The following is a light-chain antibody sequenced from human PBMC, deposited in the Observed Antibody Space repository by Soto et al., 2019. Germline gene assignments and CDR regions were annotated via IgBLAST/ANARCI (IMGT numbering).Light chain of an antibody. V-gene: IGKV1-39*01. CDR2: AAS. CDR1: QSISSY. J-gene: IGKJ4*01. Sequence: DIQMTQSPSSLSASVGDRVTITCRASQSISSYLNWYKQKAGKDPKLLIYAASSLQSGVPSRFSGSGSGTDFTLTISSLQPEDFATYYCQQSYSTPLTLGGGTKVEIK. CDR3: QQSYSTPLT.